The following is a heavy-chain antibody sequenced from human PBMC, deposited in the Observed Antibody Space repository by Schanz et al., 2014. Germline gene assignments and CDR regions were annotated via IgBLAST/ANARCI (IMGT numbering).Heavy chain of an antibody. V-gene: IGHV4-30-4*07. D-gene: IGHD4-17*01. CDR1: GGSISSGAYS. Sequence: QVQLQESGPRLVKPSQTLSLTCTVSGGSISSGAYSWSWIRQPPGKRPEWIGYIYSSRSTYYNPSFKGRVSMSIDPSKNQFSLKRSSVTAADTAVYYCARDRGMTTSDYYYGMDVWGQGTTVTVSS. J-gene: IGHJ6*02. CDR3: ARDRGMTTSDYYYGMDV. CDR2: IYSSRST.